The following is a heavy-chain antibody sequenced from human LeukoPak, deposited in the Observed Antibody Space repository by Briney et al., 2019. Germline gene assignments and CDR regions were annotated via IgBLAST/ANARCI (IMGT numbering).Heavy chain of an antibody. D-gene: IGHD2-2*01. CDR3: AREDIVVVPAAMDYYYGMDV. CDR2: ISYDGSNK. J-gene: IGHJ6*04. V-gene: IGHV3-30*04. Sequence: GGSLRLSCAASGFTFSSYAMHWVRQAPGKGLGWVAVISYDGSNKYYADSVKGRFTISRDNSKNTLYLQMNSLRAEDTAVYYCAREDIVVVPAAMDYYYGMDVWGKGTTVTVSS. CDR1: GFTFSSYA.